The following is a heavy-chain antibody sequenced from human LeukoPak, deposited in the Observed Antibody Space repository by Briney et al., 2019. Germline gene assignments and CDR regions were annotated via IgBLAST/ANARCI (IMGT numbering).Heavy chain of an antibody. CDR3: ASTSGGSDDY. CDR1: GGTFSSYA. D-gene: IGHD2-15*01. J-gene: IGHJ4*02. CDR2: IIPILGVA. V-gene: IGHV1-69*04. Sequence: ASVKVSCKASGGTFSSYAISWVRQAPGQGLEWMGRIIPILGVANYAQKFQGRVTITADKSTSTAYMELSSLRSEDTAVYYGASTSGGSDDYWGQGTLVTVSS.